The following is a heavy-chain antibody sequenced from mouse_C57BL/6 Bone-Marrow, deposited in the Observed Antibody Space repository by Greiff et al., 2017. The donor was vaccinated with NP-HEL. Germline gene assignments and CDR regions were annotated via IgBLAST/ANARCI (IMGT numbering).Heavy chain of an antibody. CDR2: IDPSDSYT. Sequence: QVQLQQPGAELVMPGASVKLSCKASGYTFTSYWMHWVKQRPGQGLEWIGEIDPSDSYTNYNQKFKGKSTLTVDKSSSTAYMQLSSLTSEDSAVYYCASKHGYNGFAYWGQGTLVTVSA. J-gene: IGHJ3*01. D-gene: IGHD2-2*01. CDR3: ASKHGYNGFAY. CDR1: GYTFTSYW. V-gene: IGHV1-69*01.